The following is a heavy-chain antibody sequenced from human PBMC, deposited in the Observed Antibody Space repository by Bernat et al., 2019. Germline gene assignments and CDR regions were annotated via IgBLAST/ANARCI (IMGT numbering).Heavy chain of an antibody. J-gene: IGHJ5*02. Sequence: QVQLQQWGAGLLKPSETLSLTCAVYGGSFSGYYLSWIRQPPGKGLEWIGEINHSGSTNYNPSLKSRVTISVDTSKNQFSLKLSSVTAADTAVYYCARVTLRSPRTYMGRGINWFDPWGQGTLVTVSS. V-gene: IGHV4-34*01. CDR2: INHSGST. D-gene: IGHD3-10*01. CDR1: GGSFSGYY. CDR3: ARVTLRSPRTYMGRGINWFDP.